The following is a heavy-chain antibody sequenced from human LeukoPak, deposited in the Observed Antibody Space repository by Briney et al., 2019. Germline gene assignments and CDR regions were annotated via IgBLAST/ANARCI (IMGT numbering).Heavy chain of an antibody. Sequence: ASVKVSCKASGYTFTSYAMHWVRQAPGQRLEWMGWINVGNGNTKYSQKFQGRVTITRDTSASTAYMELSSLRSEDTAVYYCARGIGPVAVTFDYWGQGTLVTVSS. CDR1: GYTFTSYA. D-gene: IGHD6-19*01. CDR3: ARGIGPVAVTFDY. V-gene: IGHV1-3*01. J-gene: IGHJ4*02. CDR2: INVGNGNT.